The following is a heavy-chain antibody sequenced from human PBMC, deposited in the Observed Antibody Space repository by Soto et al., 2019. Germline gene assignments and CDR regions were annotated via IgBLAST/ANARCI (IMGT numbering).Heavy chain of an antibody. D-gene: IGHD3-22*01. CDR3: TSSYYDSSGYYFAFDI. V-gene: IGHV3-73*01. J-gene: IGHJ3*02. Sequence: PGGSLRLSCAASGFTFSGSAMHWVRQASGKGLEWVGRIRSKANSYATAYAASVKGRFTISRDDSKNTAYLQMNSLKTEDTAVYYCTSSYYDSSGYYFAFDIWGQGTMVTVSS. CDR1: GFTFSGSA. CDR2: IRSKANSYAT.